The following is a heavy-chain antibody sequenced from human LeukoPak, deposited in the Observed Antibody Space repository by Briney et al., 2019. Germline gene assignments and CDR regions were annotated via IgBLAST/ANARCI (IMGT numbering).Heavy chain of an antibody. V-gene: IGHV4-59*01. CDR1: GDSINTYF. CDR3: AKSGWLRRAFFQD. CDR2: ISHSGST. Sequence: SETLSLTCNVSGDSINTYFWNWIRQPPGKGLEWLGYISHSGSTNYNPSLKSRLTISVDMSKNQFSLRLTSATAADTAVYFCAKSGWLRRAFFQDWGQGILVTVSS. J-gene: IGHJ1*01. D-gene: IGHD6-19*01.